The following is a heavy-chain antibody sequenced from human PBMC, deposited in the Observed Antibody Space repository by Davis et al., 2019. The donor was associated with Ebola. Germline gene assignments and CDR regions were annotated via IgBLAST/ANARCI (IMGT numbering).Heavy chain of an antibody. CDR2: MFSGGRT. CDR3: TKGDRDYSSSPFDY. J-gene: IGHJ4*02. V-gene: IGHV3-53*01. Sequence: GESLKISCAASGFTVSSNYMSWVRQAPGKGLEWVSSMFSGGRTFYADSVKGRFTISRDSSKNTLDLQMNSLRAEDTALYSCTKGDRDYSSSPFDYWGQGTLVTVSS. CDR1: GFTVSSNY. D-gene: IGHD3-22*01.